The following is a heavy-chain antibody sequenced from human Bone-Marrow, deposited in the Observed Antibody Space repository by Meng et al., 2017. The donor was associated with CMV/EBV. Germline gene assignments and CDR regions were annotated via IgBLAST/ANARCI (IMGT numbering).Heavy chain of an antibody. CDR1: GFTFSSYA. V-gene: IGHV3-30*14. J-gene: IGHJ6*02. CDR3: ARETRGITMIVVVTLGNYGMDV. Sequence: GESLKISCVASGFTFSSYAMHWVRQAPGKGLEWVAFTSYDGDNKNYGDSVKGRFTISRDNSKNTLYLQMNSLRAEDTAVYYCARETRGITMIVVVTLGNYGMDVWGQGTTVTVSS. D-gene: IGHD3-22*01. CDR2: TSYDGDNK.